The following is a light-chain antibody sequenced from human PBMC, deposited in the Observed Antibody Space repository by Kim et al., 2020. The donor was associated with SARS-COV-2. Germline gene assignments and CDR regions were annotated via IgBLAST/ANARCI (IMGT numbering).Light chain of an antibody. CDR1: SSNIGSNT. Sequence: GQGVTGACSGSSSNIGSNTVNWYQQLPGTAPKLLIYSNDRRPSGVPDRFSGSKSGTPASLAISGLQSEDEADYYCAAWDDSLNAWLFGGGTQLPS. CDR2: SND. J-gene: IGLJ3*02. V-gene: IGLV1-44*01. CDR3: AAWDDSLNAWL.